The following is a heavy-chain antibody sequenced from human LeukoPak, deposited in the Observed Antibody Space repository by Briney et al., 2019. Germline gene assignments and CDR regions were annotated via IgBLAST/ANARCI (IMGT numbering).Heavy chain of an antibody. CDR1: GGTFSSYA. CDR3: ARDMPRQGRRQENGFDY. J-gene: IGHJ4*02. Sequence: SVKVSCKASGGTFSSYAISWVRQAPGQGLEWMGGIIPIFGTANYAQKFQGRVTITADKSTSTAYMELSSLRSEDTAVYYCARDMPRQGRRQENGFDYWGQGTLVTVSS. D-gene: IGHD2-2*01. V-gene: IGHV1-69*06. CDR2: IIPIFGTA.